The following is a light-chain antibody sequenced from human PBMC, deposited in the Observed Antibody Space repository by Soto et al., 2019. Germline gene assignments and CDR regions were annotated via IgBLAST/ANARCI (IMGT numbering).Light chain of an antibody. J-gene: IGKJ4*01. CDR3: QQYDSYPLT. Sequence: DIQMTQSPSTLSASVGDRVTITCRASQSISSWWAWYQQKPGKAPNLLIYKASSLESGVPSRFSGSGSGTEFTLTISSLQPDDFATHYCQQYDSYPLTFGGGTKVEIK. CDR1: QSISSW. CDR2: KAS. V-gene: IGKV1-5*03.